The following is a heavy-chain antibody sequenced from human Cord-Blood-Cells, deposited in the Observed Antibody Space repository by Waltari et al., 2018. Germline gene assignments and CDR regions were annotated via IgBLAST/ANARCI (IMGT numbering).Heavy chain of an antibody. CDR3: AKGGPTTVTPFDY. CDR1: GFTFCSSA. CDR2: ISGSGGST. J-gene: IGHJ4*02. Sequence: EVQLLESGGGLVQPGGSLRRSCAASGFTFCSSAMSCVRQAPGKGVEWVSAISGSGGSTYYADSVKGRFTISRDNSKNTLYLQMNSLRAEDTAVYYCAKGGPTTVTPFDYWGQGTLVTVSS. V-gene: IGHV3-23*01. D-gene: IGHD4-17*01.